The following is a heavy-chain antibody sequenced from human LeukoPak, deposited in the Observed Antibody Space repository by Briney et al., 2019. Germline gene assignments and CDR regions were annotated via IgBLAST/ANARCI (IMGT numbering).Heavy chain of an antibody. CDR1: GGSISSGGYS. V-gene: IGHV4-30-2*01. D-gene: IGHD3-22*01. CDR3: ASLPYYYDSSGYPTFYFDY. CDR2: IYHSGST. Sequence: SETLSLTCAVSGGSISSGGYSWSWIRQPPGKGLEWIGYIYHSGSTYYNPSLKSRVTISVDRSKYQFSLKLSSVTAADTAVYYCASLPYYYDSSGYPTFYFDYWGQGTLVTVSS. J-gene: IGHJ4*02.